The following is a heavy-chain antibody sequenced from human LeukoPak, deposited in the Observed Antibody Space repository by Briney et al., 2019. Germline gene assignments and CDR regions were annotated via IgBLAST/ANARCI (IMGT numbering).Heavy chain of an antibody. Sequence: SETLSLTCTVSGYSITSGYYWGWIRQPPGRGPQWIGTIYHTGSTYYNPSLKSRVTISVDPSKNQFSLKLTSVTAADTAVYYCARDLTKVSGAHSSPFDSWGQGTLVTVSS. J-gene: IGHJ4*02. V-gene: IGHV4-38-2*02. CDR3: ARDLTKVSGAHSSPFDS. CDR2: IYHTGST. CDR1: GYSITSGYY. D-gene: IGHD7-27*01.